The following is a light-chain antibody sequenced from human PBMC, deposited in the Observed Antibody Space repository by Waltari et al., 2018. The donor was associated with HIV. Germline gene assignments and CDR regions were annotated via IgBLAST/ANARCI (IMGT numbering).Light chain of an antibody. J-gene: IGLJ2*01. CDR3: GADHGSGNNSM. CDR2: VGTGGIVG. CDR1: SGYSNYK. V-gene: IGLV9-49*03. Sequence: QPVLTQPPSASASLGASVTLTCTLSSGYSNYKVDWYQQRPGKGPRFVMRVGTGGIVGAKGDGIPDRFSVLGSGLNRYLTIKNIQEEDESDYHCGADHGSGNNSMFGGGTKLTVL.